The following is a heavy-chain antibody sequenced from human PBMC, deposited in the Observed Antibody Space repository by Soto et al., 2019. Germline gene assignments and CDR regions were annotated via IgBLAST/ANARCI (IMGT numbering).Heavy chain of an antibody. CDR2: INPKSGGT. CDR3: ARGDSTDCSNRVCSFFYNHDMDV. CDR1: GYSFTDYH. J-gene: IGHJ6*02. V-gene: IGHV1-2*04. Sequence: ASVKVSCKASGYSFTDYHIHWVRQAPGQGLEWLGRINPKSGGTSTAQKFQGWVTMTTDTSISTASMELTRLTSDDTAIYYCARGDSTDCSNRVCSFFYNHDMDVWG. D-gene: IGHD2-8*01.